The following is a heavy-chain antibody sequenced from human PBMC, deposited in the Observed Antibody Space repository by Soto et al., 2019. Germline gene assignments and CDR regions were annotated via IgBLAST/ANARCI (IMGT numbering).Heavy chain of an antibody. D-gene: IGHD4-17*01. V-gene: IGHV1-2*04. CDR3: ARGYGDYAQNHQDYYYYYYYMDV. CDR2: INPNSGGT. CDR1: GYTFTGYY. Sequence: QVQLVQSGAEVKKPGASVKVSCKASGYTFTGYYMHWVRQAPGQGLEWMGWINPNSGGTNYAQKFQGWVTMTRDTAISTAYMELSRLRSDDTAVYYCARGYGDYAQNHQDYYYYYYYMDVWGKGTTVTVSS. J-gene: IGHJ6*03.